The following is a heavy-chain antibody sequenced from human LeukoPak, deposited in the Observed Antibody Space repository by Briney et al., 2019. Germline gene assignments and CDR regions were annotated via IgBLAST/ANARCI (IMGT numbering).Heavy chain of an antibody. CDR3: AKDRNSGGWYGELRDY. V-gene: IGHV3-23*01. J-gene: IGHJ4*02. CDR1: GFTFGSYA. D-gene: IGHD6-19*01. Sequence: GGSLRLSCAASGFTFGSYAMNWVRQAPGKGLEWVSTISGSGGSTYYADSVKGRFTISRDNSKNTLYLQMNSLRAEDTAVYYCAKDRNSGGWYGELRDYWGQGTLVTVSS. CDR2: ISGSGGST.